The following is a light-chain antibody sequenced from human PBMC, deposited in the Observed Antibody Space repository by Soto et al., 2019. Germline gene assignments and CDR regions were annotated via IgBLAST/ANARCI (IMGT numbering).Light chain of an antibody. CDR2: SAS. J-gene: IGKJ1*01. CDR3: QQSYSRPRT. CDR1: QSISPY. Sequence: DTQMTQSPSSLSASVGDRVTITCRASQSISPYLNWYQQKPGKAPNLLIYSASILESGVPSRFTGSGSGTDFTLTSSSLQPDDFATYFCQQSYSRPRTFCKGTKV. V-gene: IGKV1-39*01.